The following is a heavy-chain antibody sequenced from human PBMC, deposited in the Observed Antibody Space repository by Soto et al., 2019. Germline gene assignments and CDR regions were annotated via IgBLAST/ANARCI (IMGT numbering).Heavy chain of an antibody. CDR1: GYTFSSYT. CDR2: IIPFDGRR. V-gene: IGHV1-46*03. Sequence: ASLKVSCKASGYTFSSYTISWVRQAPGQGLEWMGWIIPFDGRRMYAQSFQGRVTMTRDTSTSTVYMQVSSLRSEDTAVYYCSRVDPGETSPFDHWGQGTLVTVSS. J-gene: IGHJ4*02. CDR3: SRVDPGETSPFDH. D-gene: IGHD3-10*01.